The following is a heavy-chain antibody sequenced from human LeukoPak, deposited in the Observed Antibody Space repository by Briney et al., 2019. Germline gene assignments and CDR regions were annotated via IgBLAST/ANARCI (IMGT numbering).Heavy chain of an antibody. V-gene: IGHV3-23*01. CDR3: ATRAESRGNSVRTPFDH. Sequence: GGSLRLSCAASGFTFSSFAMNWVRQAPGKGLEWVSVISSSGGNTYYADSVKGRFTISRDNSANTLYLQMNSLRVDDTAVYYCATRAESRGNSVRTPFDHWGQGTLVTVSS. CDR2: ISSSGGNT. J-gene: IGHJ4*02. D-gene: IGHD1-7*01. CDR1: GFTFSSFA.